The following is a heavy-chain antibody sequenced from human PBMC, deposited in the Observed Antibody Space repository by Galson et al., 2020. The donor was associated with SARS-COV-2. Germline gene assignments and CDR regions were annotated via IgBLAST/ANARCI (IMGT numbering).Heavy chain of an antibody. D-gene: IGHD6-6*01. CDR3: AISSIAARWGCDY. CDR2: IYYSGST. J-gene: IGHJ4*02. Sequence: ETSETLSLTCTVSGGSISTYYWSWIRQPPGKGLEWIGYIYYSGSTNYNPSLKSRVTISVDTSKNQFSLKLSSVTAADTAVYYCAISSIAARWGCDYWGQGTLVTVSS. V-gene: IGHV4-59*08. CDR1: GGSISTYY.